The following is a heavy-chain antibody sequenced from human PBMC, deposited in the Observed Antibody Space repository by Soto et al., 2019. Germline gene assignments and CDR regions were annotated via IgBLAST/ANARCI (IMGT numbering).Heavy chain of an antibody. CDR1: GGSVSSGSYH. CDR3: ARISAAWFDP. D-gene: IGHD6-19*01. Sequence: QVQLQESGPGLVKPSETLSLTCTVSGGSVSSGSYHWGWIRQPPGKGLEWIGYIYHSGSTNYNPSLKSRVTISVDPSTNQFALSLTSVTAADTAVYYCARISAAWFDPWGQGTLVTVAS. CDR2: IYHSGST. V-gene: IGHV4-61*01. J-gene: IGHJ5*02.